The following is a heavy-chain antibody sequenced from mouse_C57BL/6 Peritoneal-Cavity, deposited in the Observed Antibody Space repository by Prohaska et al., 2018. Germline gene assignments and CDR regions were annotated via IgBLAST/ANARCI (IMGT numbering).Heavy chain of an antibody. CDR3: ALYGHYGN. V-gene: IGHV1-50*01. CDR2: IVRSDSYT. D-gene: IGHD2-1*01. J-gene: IGHJ3*01. CDR1: GYTFPSYW. Sequence: QVQLQQPGAELVKPGASVKLSCKASGYTFPSYWMQWVKQRPGQCLEWIVLIVRSDSYTNYNQKFKANATLTLDTPSSTSYMQLSSLTCEDSAVYYCALYGHYGNCGQVTLVTVSA.